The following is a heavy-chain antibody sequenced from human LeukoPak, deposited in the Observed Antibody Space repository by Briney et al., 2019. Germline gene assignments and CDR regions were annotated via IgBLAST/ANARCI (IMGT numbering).Heavy chain of an antibody. CDR1: GGSFSGYY. CDR3: ARLEATVTIFDY. V-gene: IGHV4-34*01. D-gene: IGHD4-17*01. CDR2: INHGGST. Sequence: SETLSLTCAVYGGSFSGYYWSWIRQPPGKGLEWIGEINHGGSTNYNPSLKSRVTISVDTSKNQFSLKLSSVTAADTAVYYCARLEATVTIFDYWGQGTLVTVST. J-gene: IGHJ4*02.